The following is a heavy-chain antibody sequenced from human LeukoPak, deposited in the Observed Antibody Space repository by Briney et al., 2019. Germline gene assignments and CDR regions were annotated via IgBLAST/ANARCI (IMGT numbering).Heavy chain of an antibody. CDR3: ARVYDYVWGSYRQPFDY. J-gene: IGHJ4*02. Sequence: PGRSLRLSCAASGFTFSSYAMHWVRQAPGKGLEWVAVISYDGSNKYYADSVKGRFTISRDNSKNTLYLQMNSLRAEDTAVYYCARVYDYVWGSYRQPFDYWGQGTLVTVSS. CDR2: ISYDGSNK. V-gene: IGHV3-30-3*01. D-gene: IGHD3-16*02. CDR1: GFTFSSYA.